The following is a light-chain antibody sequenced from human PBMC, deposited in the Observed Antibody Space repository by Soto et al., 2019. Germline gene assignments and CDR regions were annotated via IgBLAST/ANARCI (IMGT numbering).Light chain of an antibody. CDR3: QQYGGSPRT. CDR2: GAS. J-gene: IGKJ1*01. CDR1: QSVNSIY. V-gene: IGKV3-20*01. Sequence: EILLTQSPGTLSLSPGERATLSCSPSQSVNSIYLAWYQQKPGQAPRLLIYGASSRATGIPDRFSGSGSGTDFTLTISRLEPEDFALYYCQQYGGSPRTFGQGTKVDIK.